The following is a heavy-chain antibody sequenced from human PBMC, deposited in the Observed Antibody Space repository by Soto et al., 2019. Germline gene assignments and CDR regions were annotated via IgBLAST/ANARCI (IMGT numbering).Heavy chain of an antibody. CDR2: IYYSETS. CDR1: GASLSSPTYS. J-gene: IGHJ4*02. Sequence: QLQLQESRPGLVKPSETLTLTCSVSGASLSSPTYSWGWIRQSPGEGLGRIGSIYYSETSHYNPSLKSRSALSRDTRHRHAALQLTSVTAADTAMYSCVRQPNRPLAGDDWGQGTLVTVSS. CDR3: VRQPNRPLAGDD. V-gene: IGHV4-39*01.